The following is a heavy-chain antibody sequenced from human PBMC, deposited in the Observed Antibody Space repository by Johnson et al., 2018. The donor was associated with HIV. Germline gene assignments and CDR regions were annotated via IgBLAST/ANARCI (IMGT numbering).Heavy chain of an antibody. V-gene: IGHV3-11*04. D-gene: IGHD1/OR15-1a*01. CDR2: ISSSGSTI. CDR3: ARDLGNWDSPRSAFDI. Sequence: QVQLVESGGGLVKPGGSLRLSCAASGFTFSDYYMSWIRQAPGKGLEWVSYISSSGSTIYYADSVQGRFTISRDNAKNSLYLQVNSLRAEDTAVYYCARDLGNWDSPRSAFDIWGQGTMVTVSS. J-gene: IGHJ3*02. CDR1: GFTFSDYY.